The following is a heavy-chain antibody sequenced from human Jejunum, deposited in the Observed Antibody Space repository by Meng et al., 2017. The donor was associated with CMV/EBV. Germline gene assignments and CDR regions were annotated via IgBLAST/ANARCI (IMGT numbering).Heavy chain of an antibody. CDR3: ASDVGVGDDAFNI. J-gene: IGHJ3*02. CDR1: GYTFPNHY. V-gene: IGHV1-8*02. Sequence: SGYTFPNHYSNWFRQPTGRGPEWMGWVSPATGNTNYAQRFQGRVIITSDTSMTTTYLELSSLRSDDTAVYYCASDVGVGDDAFNIWGQGTMVTVSS. D-gene: IGHD3-3*01. CDR2: VSPATGNT.